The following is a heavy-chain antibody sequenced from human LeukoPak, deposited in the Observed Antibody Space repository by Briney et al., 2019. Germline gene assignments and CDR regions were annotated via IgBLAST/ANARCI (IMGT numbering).Heavy chain of an antibody. CDR2: VNHSGST. J-gene: IGHJ3*02. D-gene: IGHD3-22*01. CDR3: ARHPLYYYDSSGSDAFDI. Sequence: SETLSLTCAVYGGSFSGYYWSWIRQPPGKGLEWIGEVNHSGSTKYSPSLKSRVTISVDTSKNQFSLKLSSVTAADTAVYYCARHPLYYYDSSGSDAFDIWGQGTMVTVSS. CDR1: GGSFSGYY. V-gene: IGHV4-34*01.